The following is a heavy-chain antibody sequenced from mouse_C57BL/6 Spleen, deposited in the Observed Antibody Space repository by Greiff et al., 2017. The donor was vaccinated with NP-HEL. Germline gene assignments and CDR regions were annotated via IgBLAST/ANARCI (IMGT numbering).Heavy chain of an antibody. CDR1: GFSFNTYA. J-gene: IGHJ3*01. CDR3: VRSDSSGFAY. CDR2: IRSKSNNYAT. V-gene: IGHV10-1*01. D-gene: IGHD3-2*02. Sequence: EVHLVESGGGLMQPKGSLKLSCAASGFSFNTYAMNWVRQAPGKGLEWVARIRSKSNNYATYYADSVKDRFTISRDDSESMLYLQMNNLKTEDTAMYYCVRSDSSGFAYWGQGTLVTVSA.